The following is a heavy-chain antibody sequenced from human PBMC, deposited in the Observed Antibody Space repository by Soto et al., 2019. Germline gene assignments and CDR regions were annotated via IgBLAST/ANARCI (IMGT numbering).Heavy chain of an antibody. Sequence: QVQLVQSGAEVKKPGSSVTVSCKASGGTFGNSAISWVRQAPGQGLEWMGGIIPIFPTPDYAQKFQGRVTITEDEATSTADMELASLGSDDPAVYYCAREQDRQQLGGNYYYGIDVWGQGTTVTVSS. CDR3: AREQDRQQLGGNYYYGIDV. V-gene: IGHV1-69*12. D-gene: IGHD3-3*02. CDR2: IIPIFPTP. CDR1: GGTFGNSA. J-gene: IGHJ6*02.